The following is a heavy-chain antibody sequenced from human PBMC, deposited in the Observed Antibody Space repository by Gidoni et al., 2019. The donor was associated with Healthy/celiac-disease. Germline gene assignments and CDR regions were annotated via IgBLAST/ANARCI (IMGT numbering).Heavy chain of an antibody. V-gene: IGHV1-3*01. CDR2: INAGNGNT. CDR3: ARDGSGSYYDAFDI. J-gene: IGHJ3*02. CDR1: GSTFTSYA. Sequence: QVQLVQSGAEVKKPGASVKVSCKASGSTFTSYAMHWVRQAPGQRLEWMGWINAGNGNTKYSQKFQGRVTITRDTSASTAYMELSSLRSEDTAVYYCARDGSGSYYDAFDIWGQGTMVTVSS. D-gene: IGHD1-26*01.